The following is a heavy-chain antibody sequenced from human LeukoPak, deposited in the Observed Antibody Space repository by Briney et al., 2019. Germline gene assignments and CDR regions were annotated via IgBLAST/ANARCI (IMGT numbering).Heavy chain of an antibody. D-gene: IGHD1-26*01. CDR2: IRSSGGS. V-gene: IGHV4-4*09. CDR1: GASISNYY. Sequence: PSETLSLTCTVSGASISNYYWSWIRQTPEKGLEWMGHIRSSGGSSYYPPLKSRLTLPIDTSRNQLSLKLPSVTAADTAVYFCARLGSYHDFWGQGALVTVSS. J-gene: IGHJ4*02. CDR3: ARLGSYHDF.